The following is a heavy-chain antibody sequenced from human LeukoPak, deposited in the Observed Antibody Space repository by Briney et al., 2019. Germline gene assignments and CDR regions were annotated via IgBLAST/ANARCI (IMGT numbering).Heavy chain of an antibody. V-gene: IGHV4-34*01. CDR1: GGSFSGYY. CDR2: INHSGST. D-gene: IGHD3-10*01. Sequence: SETLSLTCAVYGGSFSGYYWSWIRQPPGKGLEWIGEINHSGSTNYNLSLKSRVTISVDTSKNQFSLKLSSVTAADTAVYYCARGSGRYCYYGMDVWGQGTTVTVSS. J-gene: IGHJ6*02. CDR3: ARGSGRYCYYGMDV.